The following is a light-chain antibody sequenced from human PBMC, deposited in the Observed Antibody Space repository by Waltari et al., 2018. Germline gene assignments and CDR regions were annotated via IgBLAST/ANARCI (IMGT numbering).Light chain of an antibody. CDR1: QSIRSY. V-gene: IGKV1-39*01. Sequence: DIQMTQSPSSLSASVGDRVTITCRASQSIRSYLNWYQQKPGKAPKFLIYGATILQSGVPSRFSGSGSGTDFTLTISSLQPEDFATYYCQQSYSIPITFGQGTRLEIK. CDR2: GAT. CDR3: QQSYSIPIT. J-gene: IGKJ5*01.